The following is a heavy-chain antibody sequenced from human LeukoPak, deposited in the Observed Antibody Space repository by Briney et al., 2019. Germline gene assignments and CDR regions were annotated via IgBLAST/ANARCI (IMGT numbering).Heavy chain of an antibody. V-gene: IGHV1-46*01. CDR3: ARDGALYDRVTSYYYMDV. CDR2: INPSGGST. CDR1: GYTFTSYY. D-gene: IGHD2/OR15-2a*01. Sequence: ASVKVSCKASGYTFTSYYMHWVRQAPGQGLEWMGIINPSGGSTSYAQKFQGRVTMTRDMSTSTVYMELSSLSSEDTAVYYCARDGALYDRVTSYYYMDVWGKGTTVTVSS. J-gene: IGHJ6*03.